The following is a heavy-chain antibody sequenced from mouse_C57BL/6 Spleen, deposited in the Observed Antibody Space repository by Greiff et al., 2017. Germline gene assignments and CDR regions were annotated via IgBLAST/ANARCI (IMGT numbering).Heavy chain of an antibody. CDR1: GYTFTDYY. CDR3: ARELRLRAFDY. J-gene: IGHJ2*01. D-gene: IGHD3-2*02. Sequence: QVQLQQSGAELVRPGASVKLSCKASGYTFTDYYINWVKQRPGQGLEWIARIYPGSGNTYYNEKFKGKATLTAEKSSSTAYMQLSSLTSEDSAVYFCARELRLRAFDYWGQGTTLTVSS. CDR2: IYPGSGNT. V-gene: IGHV1-76*01.